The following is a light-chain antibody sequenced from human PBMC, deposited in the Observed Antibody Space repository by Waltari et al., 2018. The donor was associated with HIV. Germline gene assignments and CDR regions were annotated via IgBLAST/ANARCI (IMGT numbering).Light chain of an antibody. Sequence: SVLSQAPSASGTPGQSVAISCSGRTSNIGSHAVNWYQQLPGTAPKLLIHTNDQRPSGVPDRFSGSKSGTSASLAISGLQSADESDYYCATWDDSLNGPVFGGGTKLTVL. CDR1: TSNIGSHA. V-gene: IGLV1-44*01. J-gene: IGLJ2*01. CDR2: TND. CDR3: ATWDDSLNGPV.